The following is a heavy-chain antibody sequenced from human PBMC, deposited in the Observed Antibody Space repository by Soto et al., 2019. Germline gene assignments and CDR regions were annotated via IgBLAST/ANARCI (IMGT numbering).Heavy chain of an antibody. Sequence: QVKLQESGPGLVKPSETLSLTCTVSGGSISSYYWSWIRQSAGQGLEWIGRIYPGGSTNFNPSLKSRVTMSADTSKNQFSLMLTSVTAADTAVYYCARANVGPPGGGSWIMPFDCWGQGTLVTVSS. J-gene: IGHJ4*02. V-gene: IGHV4-4*07. CDR2: IYPGGST. D-gene: IGHD2-15*01. CDR3: ARANVGPPGGGSWIMPFDC. CDR1: GGSISSYY.